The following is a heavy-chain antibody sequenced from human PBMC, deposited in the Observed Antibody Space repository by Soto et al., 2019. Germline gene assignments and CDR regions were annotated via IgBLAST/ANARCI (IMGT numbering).Heavy chain of an antibody. Sequence: LRLSCAASGFTFSSYGMHWVRQAPGKGLEWVAVISYDGSNKYYADSVKGRFTISRDNSKNTLYLQMNSLRAEDTAVYYCANGPRIAVAGLIFDYWGQGTLVTVSS. J-gene: IGHJ4*02. CDR3: ANGPRIAVAGLIFDY. V-gene: IGHV3-30*18. CDR2: ISYDGSNK. D-gene: IGHD6-19*01. CDR1: GFTFSSYG.